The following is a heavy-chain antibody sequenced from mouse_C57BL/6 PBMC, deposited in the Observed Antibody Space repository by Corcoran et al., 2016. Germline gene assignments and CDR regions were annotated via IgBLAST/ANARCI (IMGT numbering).Heavy chain of an antibody. CDR3: ARLGYYGSSYWYFDV. Sequence: EVQLQQSGPELVKPGASVKISCKASGYTFTDYYMNWVKQSHGKSLEWIGDINPNNGGTSYNQKFKGKATLTVDKSSSTAYMELRSLTSEDSAVYYCARLGYYGSSYWYFDVWGTGPTVTVSS. CDR2: INPNNGGT. D-gene: IGHD1-1*01. J-gene: IGHJ1*03. CDR1: GYTFTDYY. V-gene: IGHV1-26*01.